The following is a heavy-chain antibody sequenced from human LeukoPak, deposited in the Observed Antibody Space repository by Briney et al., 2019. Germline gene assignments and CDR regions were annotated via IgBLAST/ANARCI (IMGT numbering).Heavy chain of an antibody. D-gene: IGHD3-22*01. CDR1: GGSFSGYY. V-gene: IGHV4-34*01. CDR3: ARMPDYYDSSGRYYFDY. Sequence: SETLSLTCAVYGGSFSGYYWSWIRQPPGKGLEWIGEINHSGSTNYNPSLKSRVTISVDTSKNQFSLKLSSATAADTAVYYCARMPDYYDSSGRYYFDYWGQGTLVTVSS. CDR2: INHSGST. J-gene: IGHJ4*02.